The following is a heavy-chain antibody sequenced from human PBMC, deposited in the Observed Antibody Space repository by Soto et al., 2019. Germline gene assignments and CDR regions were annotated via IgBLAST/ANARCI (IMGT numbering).Heavy chain of an antibody. CDR2: INAGNGNT. Sequence: ASVKVSCKASGYTFTSYAMHWVRQAPGQRLEWMGWINAGNGNTKYSQKFQGRVTIARDTSASTAYMELSSLRSEDTAVYYCARDRLSGGLPTSDPDAFDIWGQGTMVTVSS. J-gene: IGHJ3*02. CDR1: GYTFTSYA. D-gene: IGHD5-18*01. V-gene: IGHV1-3*01. CDR3: ARDRLSGGLPTSDPDAFDI.